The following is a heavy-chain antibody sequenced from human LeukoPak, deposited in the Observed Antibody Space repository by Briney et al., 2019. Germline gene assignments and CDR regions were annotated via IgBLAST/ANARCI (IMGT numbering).Heavy chain of an antibody. V-gene: IGHV5-51*01. CDR1: GYSFTSYW. Sequence: GESLKISCKGSGYSFTSYWIGWVRQMPGKGLEWMGIIYPGDSDTRYSPSFQGQVTISADKSIGTAYLQWSSLKASDTAMYYCARDYGSGSYMDWFDPWGQGTLVTVSS. CDR3: ARDYGSGSYMDWFDP. D-gene: IGHD3-10*01. J-gene: IGHJ5*02. CDR2: IYPGDSDT.